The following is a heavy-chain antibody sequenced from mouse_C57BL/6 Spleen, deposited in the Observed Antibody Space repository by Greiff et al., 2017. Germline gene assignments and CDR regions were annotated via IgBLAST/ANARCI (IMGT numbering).Heavy chain of an antibody. CDR1: GFTFSDYY. CDR3: ARRSAY. V-gene: IGHV5-12*01. Sequence: EVKLMASGGGLVQPGGSLKLSCAASGFTFSDYYMYWVRQTPEKRLEWVAYISNGGGSTYYPDTVKGRFTISRDNAKNTLYLQMSRLKSEDTAMYYCARRSAYWGQGTLVTVSA. J-gene: IGHJ3*01. CDR2: ISNGGGST.